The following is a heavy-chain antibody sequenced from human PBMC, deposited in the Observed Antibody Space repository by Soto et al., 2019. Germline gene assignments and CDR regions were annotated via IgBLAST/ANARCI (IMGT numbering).Heavy chain of an antibody. D-gene: IGHD6-13*01. CDR3: ARGQQLVTPRHQSDY. CDR1: GFTFSSYW. CDR2: IKQDGSEK. J-gene: IGHJ4*02. V-gene: IGHV3-7*03. Sequence: EVQLVESGGGLVQPGGSLRLSCAASGFTFSSYWMSWVRQAPGKGLEWVANIKQDGSEKYYVDSVKGRFTISRDNAKNSLYLQMNSLRAEDTAVYYCARGQQLVTPRHQSDYWGQGTLVTVSS.